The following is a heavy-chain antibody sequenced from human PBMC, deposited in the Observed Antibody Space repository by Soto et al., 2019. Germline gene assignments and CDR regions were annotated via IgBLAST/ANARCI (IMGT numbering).Heavy chain of an antibody. Sequence: QLQLQESGPGLVKPSETLSLTCTVSGGSISSTIYYWGWIRQPPGKGLEWIGSIYYSGSTYYNPSLKSRVTISVDTSKNQFSLRLNSVTAADTAGYYCARPPTASLDAFEIWGQGTMVTVSS. J-gene: IGHJ3*02. CDR2: IYYSGST. CDR1: GGSISSTIYY. V-gene: IGHV4-39*01. CDR3: ARPPTASLDAFEI.